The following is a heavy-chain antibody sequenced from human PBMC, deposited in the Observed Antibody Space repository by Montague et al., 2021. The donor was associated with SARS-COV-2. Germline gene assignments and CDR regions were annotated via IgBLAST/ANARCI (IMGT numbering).Heavy chain of an antibody. Sequence: ETLSLTCAVYGGSFSGYYWSWIRQPPGKGLEWIGEINHSGSTNYNPSLKSRVTISVDTSKSQFSLKLSSVTAADTAVYYCARGSWHIVVVTAIRDGYYGMDVWGQGTTVTVSS. CDR1: GGSFSGYY. V-gene: IGHV4-34*01. D-gene: IGHD2-21*02. J-gene: IGHJ6*02. CDR2: INHSGST. CDR3: ARGSWHIVVVTAIRDGYYGMDV.